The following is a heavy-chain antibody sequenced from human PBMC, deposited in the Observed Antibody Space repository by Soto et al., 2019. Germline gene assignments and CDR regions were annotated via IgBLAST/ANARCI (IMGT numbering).Heavy chain of an antibody. Sequence: SETLSLTCTVSGGSISSGDYYWSWIRQHPGKGLEYIGYIYYSGSTYYNPSLKSRTAMSVDKSKNQFSLNLRSVTAADTAVYYCARRDRSGFSYWLDTWGQGTLVTVSS. CDR1: GGSISSGDYY. D-gene: IGHD3-22*01. CDR3: ARRDRSGFSYWLDT. V-gene: IGHV4-31*03. CDR2: IYYSGST. J-gene: IGHJ5*02.